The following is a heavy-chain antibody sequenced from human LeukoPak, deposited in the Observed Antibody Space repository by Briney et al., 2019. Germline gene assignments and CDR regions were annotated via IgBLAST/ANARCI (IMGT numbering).Heavy chain of an antibody. CDR1: GGSIGRSSYY. Sequence: SETLSLTWTVSGGSIGRSSYYWGWIRQPPGKGLEWIGNIYYSGKTDYNPSLKSRVTTSVDTSKNQFSLKLSSVTAADTAVYYCARVAAKTVEYWGQGTLVTVSS. D-gene: IGHD2-15*01. CDR2: IYYSGKT. V-gene: IGHV4-39*07. CDR3: ARVAAKTVEY. J-gene: IGHJ4*02.